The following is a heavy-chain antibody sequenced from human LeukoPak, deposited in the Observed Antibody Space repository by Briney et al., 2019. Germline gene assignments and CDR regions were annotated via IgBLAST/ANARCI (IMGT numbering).Heavy chain of an antibody. J-gene: IGHJ4*02. V-gene: IGHV4-30-4*01. CDR2: IYYSGST. CDR3: ARVVVVRGVIIFGGVLYYFDY. D-gene: IGHD3-10*01. Sequence: TSETLSLTCTVSGGSISSGDYYWSWIRQPPGKGLEWIGYIYYSGSTYYNPSLKSRVTISVDTSKNQFSLKLSSVTAADTAVYYCARVVVVRGVIIFGGVLYYFDYWGQGTLVTVSS. CDR1: GGSISSGDYY.